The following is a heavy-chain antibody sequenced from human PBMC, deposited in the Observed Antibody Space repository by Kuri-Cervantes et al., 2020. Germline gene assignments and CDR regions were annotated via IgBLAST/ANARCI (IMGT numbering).Heavy chain of an antibody. D-gene: IGHD3-16*01. CDR3: ARDRFQSRPPYYYGMDA. CDR1: GFTFSDYY. CDR2: ISSSGSTI. Sequence: GESLKISCAASGFTFSDYYMSWIRQAPGKGLEWVSYISSSGSTIYYADSVKGRFTISRDNAKNSLYLQMNSLRAEDTAVYYCARDRFQSRPPYYYGMDAWGQGTTVTVSS. V-gene: IGHV3-11*01. J-gene: IGHJ6*02.